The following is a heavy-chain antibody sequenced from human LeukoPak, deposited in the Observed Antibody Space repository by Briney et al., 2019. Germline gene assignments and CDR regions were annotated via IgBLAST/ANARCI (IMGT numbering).Heavy chain of an antibody. V-gene: IGHV4-34*01. J-gene: IGHJ6*02. Sequence: SETLSLTCAVYGGSFSGYYWSWIRQPPGKGLEWIGEINHSGSTNYNPSLKSRVTISVDTSKNQFSLKLSSVTAADTAVYYCARDGLYFDWLWPRFGMDVWGQGTTVTVSS. D-gene: IGHD3-9*01. CDR1: GGSFSGYY. CDR3: ARDGLYFDWLWPRFGMDV. CDR2: INHSGST.